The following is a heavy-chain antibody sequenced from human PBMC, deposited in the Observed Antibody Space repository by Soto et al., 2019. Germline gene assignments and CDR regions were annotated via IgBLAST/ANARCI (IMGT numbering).Heavy chain of an antibody. CDR1: GGTFSSYT. CDR3: ARKKERGDYGMDV. V-gene: IGHV1-69*02. Sequence: QVQLVQSGAEVKKPGSSVKVSCKASGGTFSSYTISWVRQAPGQGLEWMGRIIPILGIANYAQKFQGRVTITADKSTSTAYMELSSLRSEDTAVYYCARKKERGDYGMDVWGQGTTVTVSS. J-gene: IGHJ6*02. CDR2: IIPILGIA. D-gene: IGHD1-1*01.